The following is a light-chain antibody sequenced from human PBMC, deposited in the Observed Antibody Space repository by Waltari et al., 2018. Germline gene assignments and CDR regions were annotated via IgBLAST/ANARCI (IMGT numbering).Light chain of an antibody. CDR1: THDLRSYTS. V-gene: IGLV2-11*01. Sequence: SALTPPRSVSGFPGQSVPTPCTGSTHDLRSYTSVSWYQQHPGKAPKLIILDVTKRPSGVPDRLSGSKSGNKASLTISGLRAEDEAEYYCCSYAGSYTWVFGGGTKLTVV. CDR2: DVT. CDR3: CSYAGSYTWV. J-gene: IGLJ3*02.